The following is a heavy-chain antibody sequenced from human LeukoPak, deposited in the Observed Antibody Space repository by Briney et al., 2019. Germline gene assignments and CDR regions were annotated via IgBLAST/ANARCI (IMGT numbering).Heavy chain of an antibody. CDR2: IIPIFGTA. D-gene: IGHD6-13*01. CDR1: GGTFSSYA. CDR3: ATHSSSWTESYYGMDV. Sequence: GASVKVSCKASGGTFSSYAISWVRQAPGQGLEWMGGIIPIFGTANYAQKFQGRVTITADESTSTAYMELSSLRSEDTAMYCCATHSSSWTESYYGMDVWGQGTTVTVSS. V-gene: IGHV1-69*13. J-gene: IGHJ6*02.